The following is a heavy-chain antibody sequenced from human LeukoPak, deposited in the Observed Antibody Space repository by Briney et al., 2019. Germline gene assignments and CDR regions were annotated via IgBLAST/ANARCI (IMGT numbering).Heavy chain of an antibody. CDR3: ARGRQVTGTSFDY. CDR1: GGSISSGGYY. Sequence: SQTLSLTCTVSGGSISSGGYYWSWIRQHPGKGLEWIGYIYYSGSTYYNPSLKSRVTISVDTSKNQFSLKLSSVTAADTAVYYCARGRQVTGTSFDYWGQGTLVTVSS. CDR2: IYYSGST. D-gene: IGHD1-7*01. J-gene: IGHJ4*02. V-gene: IGHV4-31*03.